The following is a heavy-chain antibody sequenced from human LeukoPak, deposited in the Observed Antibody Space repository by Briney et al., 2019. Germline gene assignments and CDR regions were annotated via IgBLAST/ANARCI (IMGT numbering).Heavy chain of an antibody. Sequence: SVKVSCKASGGTFSSYAISWVRQAPGQGLEWMGRIIPILGIVNYAQKFQGRVTITADKSTSTAYMELSSLRSEDTAVYYCVRGSSSSNSINYWGQGTLVTVSS. CDR3: VRGSSSSNSINY. CDR2: IIPILGIV. V-gene: IGHV1-69*04. D-gene: IGHD6-13*01. J-gene: IGHJ4*02. CDR1: GGTFSSYA.